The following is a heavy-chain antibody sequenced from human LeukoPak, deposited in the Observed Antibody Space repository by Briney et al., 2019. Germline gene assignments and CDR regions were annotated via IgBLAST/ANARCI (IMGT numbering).Heavy chain of an antibody. J-gene: IGHJ3*02. CDR3: ARDKITMVRGVIVFGAFDI. CDR1: GGSFSGYY. CDR2: INHSGST. V-gene: IGHV4-34*01. D-gene: IGHD3-10*01. Sequence: PSETLSLTCAVYGGSFSGYYWSWIRQPPGKGLEWIGEINHSGSTNYNPSLKSRVTMSVDTSKNQFSLKLSSVTAADTAVYYCARDKITMVRGVIVFGAFDIWGQGTMVTVSS.